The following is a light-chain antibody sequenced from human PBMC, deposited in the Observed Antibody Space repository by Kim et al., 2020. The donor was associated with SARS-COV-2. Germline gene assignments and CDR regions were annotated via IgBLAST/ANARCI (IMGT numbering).Light chain of an antibody. V-gene: IGLV3-27*01. CDR3: YSAADNDLSVV. J-gene: IGLJ2*01. CDR2: RVS. Sequence: SPGQTARITCSGDVLAKKYGRWFQQKPGQAPVLIIYRVSQRPAGIPERFSGSSLGTTVPLTISGAQVEDEAEYFCYSAADNDLSVVFGGGTQLT. CDR1: VLAKKY.